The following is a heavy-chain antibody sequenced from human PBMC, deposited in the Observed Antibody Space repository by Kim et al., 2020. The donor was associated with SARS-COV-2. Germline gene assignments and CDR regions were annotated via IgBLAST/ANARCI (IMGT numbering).Heavy chain of an antibody. V-gene: IGHV3-9*01. CDR2: ISWNSGSI. Sequence: GGSLRLSCAASGFTFGDYAMHWVRQAPGKGLEWVSGISWNSGSIGYADSVKGRFTISRDNAKNSLYLQMNSLRAEDTALYYCAKGSPVYYYDSSGDFDYWGQGTLVTVSS. D-gene: IGHD3-22*01. CDR3: AKGSPVYYYDSSGDFDY. CDR1: GFTFGDYA. J-gene: IGHJ4*02.